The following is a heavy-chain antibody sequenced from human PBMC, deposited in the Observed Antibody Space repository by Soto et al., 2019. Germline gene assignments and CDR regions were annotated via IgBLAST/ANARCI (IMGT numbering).Heavy chain of an antibody. Sequence: QVQLVESGGGVVQPGRSLRLSCAASGFTFSSYGMHWVRQAPGKGLEWVAVISYDGSNKYYADSVKGRFTISRDNSKNTLYLQMNRLRAEDTAVYYCAKDPQYSGSYLLGGYFQHWGQGTLVTVSS. CDR3: AKDPQYSGSYLLGGYFQH. V-gene: IGHV3-30*18. CDR2: ISYDGSNK. J-gene: IGHJ1*01. D-gene: IGHD1-26*01. CDR1: GFTFSSYG.